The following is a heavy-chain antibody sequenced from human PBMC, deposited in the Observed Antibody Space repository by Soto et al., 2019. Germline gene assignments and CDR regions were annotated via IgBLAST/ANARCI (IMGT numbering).Heavy chain of an antibody. V-gene: IGHV3-11*04. D-gene: IGHD3-22*01. CDR2: ISSSGSTI. Sequence: PGGSLRLSCAASGFTFSDYYMGWIRQAPGKGLEWVSYISSSGSTIYYADSVKGRFTISRDNAKNSLYLQMNSLRAEDTAVYYCARDPRSDGYFFPGGLAWGQGTLVTVSS. J-gene: IGHJ5*02. CDR1: GFTFSDYY. CDR3: ARDPRSDGYFFPGGLA.